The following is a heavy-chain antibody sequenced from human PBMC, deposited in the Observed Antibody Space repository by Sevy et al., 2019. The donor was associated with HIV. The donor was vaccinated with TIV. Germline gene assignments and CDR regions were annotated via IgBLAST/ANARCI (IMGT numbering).Heavy chain of an antibody. Sequence: ASVNVSCKASGGTFSSYGISWVRQAPGQGLEWMGGIIPILGTVNYAQKFQGRVTITADESTKTASMELSSRRSEDTAVDYCARGGGNGWYYFDYWGQETLVTVSS. CDR3: ARGGGNGWYYFDY. CDR2: IIPILGTV. V-gene: IGHV1-69*13. D-gene: IGHD6-19*01. J-gene: IGHJ4*02. CDR1: GGTFSSYG.